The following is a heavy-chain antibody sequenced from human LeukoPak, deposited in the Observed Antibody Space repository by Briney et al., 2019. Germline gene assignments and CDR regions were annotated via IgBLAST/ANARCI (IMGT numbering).Heavy chain of an antibody. CDR1: GFTFNSYW. Sequence: GGSLRLSCAASGFTFNSYWMSWVRQAPGKGLEWVANIKQDGSEKYYVDSVKGRFTISRDNTKNSLYLQMNSLRAEDTAVYYCARALKNYGDYNWFDPWGQGTLVTVSS. V-gene: IGHV3-7*02. CDR2: IKQDGSEK. CDR3: ARALKNYGDYNWFDP. D-gene: IGHD4-17*01. J-gene: IGHJ5*02.